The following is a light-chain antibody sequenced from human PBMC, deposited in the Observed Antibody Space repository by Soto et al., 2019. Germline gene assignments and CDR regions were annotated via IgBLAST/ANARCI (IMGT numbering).Light chain of an antibody. Sequence: EIVLTQSPATLSLSPRERATLSCRASQSVSSYLAWYQQKPGQAPRLLIYDASNRATGIPARFSGSGSGTDFTLTISSLEPEDCAVYYCQQRGNWVTFGGGTKVEIK. CDR2: DAS. CDR3: QQRGNWVT. J-gene: IGKJ4*01. V-gene: IGKV3-11*01. CDR1: QSVSSY.